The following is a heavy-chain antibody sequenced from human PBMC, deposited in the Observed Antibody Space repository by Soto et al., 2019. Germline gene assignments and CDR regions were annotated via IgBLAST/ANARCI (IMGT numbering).Heavy chain of an antibody. CDR1: GGSSRSSSYY. D-gene: IGHD4-17*01. CDR3: ARPTVTTWGGLGAFDI. CDR2: IYYSGST. J-gene: IGHJ3*02. V-gene: IGHV4-61*05. Sequence: SETLSLTCTVSGGSSRSSSYYWSWIRQPPGKGLEWIGYIYYSGSTNYNPSLKSRVTISVDTSKNQFSLKLSSVTAADTAVYYCARPTVTTWGGLGAFDIWGQGTMVTVSS.